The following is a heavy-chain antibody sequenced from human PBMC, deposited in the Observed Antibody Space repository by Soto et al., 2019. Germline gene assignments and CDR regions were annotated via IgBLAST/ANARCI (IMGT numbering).Heavy chain of an antibody. CDR3: SRTTVTLYYYYYGMAV. Sequence: SVKASCKASGGTFSSYAISWVRQAHGQGLEWMGGIIPIFGTANYAQKFQGRVTITADESTSTAYMELSSLRSEDTAVYYCSRTTVTLYYYYYGMAVWGQGTTVTVSS. D-gene: IGHD4-17*01. J-gene: IGHJ6*02. CDR1: GGTFSSYA. V-gene: IGHV1-69*13. CDR2: IIPIFGTA.